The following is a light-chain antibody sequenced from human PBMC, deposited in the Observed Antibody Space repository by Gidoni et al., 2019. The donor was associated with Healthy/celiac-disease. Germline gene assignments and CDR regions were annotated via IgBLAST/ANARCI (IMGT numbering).Light chain of an antibody. CDR1: QSISSY. J-gene: IGKJ4*01. CDR3: QQSYRTPTT. Sequence: DIQTTPSPSSLSASVAARVIITCRASQSISSYLNWYQQKPGKAPKLLIYAASSVQSGAPSRFSGSGSGTDITLTSSSLQPEDVATYYCQQSYRTPTTFGGGTKVEIK. V-gene: IGKV1-39*01. CDR2: AAS.